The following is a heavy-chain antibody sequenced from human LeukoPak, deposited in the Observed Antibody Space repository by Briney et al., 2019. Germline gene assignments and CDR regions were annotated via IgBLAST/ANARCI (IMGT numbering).Heavy chain of an antibody. J-gene: IGHJ4*02. Sequence: PGGSLRLSCAASGFTFRSYGMHWVRQAPGKGLDWVAVISYDGSNQYYADSVKGRFTISRDNSKNTLYLQMNSLRAEDTAVYYRAKERYGDAEYWGQGTLVTVSS. CDR2: ISYDGSNQ. CDR1: GFTFRSYG. D-gene: IGHD4-17*01. CDR3: AKERYGDAEY. V-gene: IGHV3-30*18.